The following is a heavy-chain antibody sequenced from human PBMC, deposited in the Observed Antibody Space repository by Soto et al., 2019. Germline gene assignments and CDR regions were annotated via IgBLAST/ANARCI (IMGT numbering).Heavy chain of an antibody. CDR2: FDPEDGET. CDR1: GYTLTELS. Sequence: GASVKVSCKVSGYTLTELSMHWVRQAPGKGLEWMGGFDPEDGETIYAQKFQGRVTMTEDTSTDTAYMELSSLRSEDTVVYYCATGRPDFWSGYDVPRRGMDVWGQGTTVTVSS. D-gene: IGHD3-3*01. J-gene: IGHJ6*02. V-gene: IGHV1-24*01. CDR3: ATGRPDFWSGYDVPRRGMDV.